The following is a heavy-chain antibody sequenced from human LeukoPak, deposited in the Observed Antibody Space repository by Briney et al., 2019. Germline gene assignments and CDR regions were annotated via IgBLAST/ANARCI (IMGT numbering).Heavy chain of an antibody. V-gene: IGHV1-69*04. J-gene: IGHJ4*02. CDR1: GGSFSNYV. CDR2: IIPVLGVS. Sequence: PWASVKVSCKASGGSFSNYVITWVRQAPGLGLEWMGRIIPVLGVSNFAQKFQGRVTITADKSTSTAYMELSSLRSEDTAVYYCASSGWLLDYWGQGTLVTVSS. CDR3: ASSGWLLDY. D-gene: IGHD6-19*01.